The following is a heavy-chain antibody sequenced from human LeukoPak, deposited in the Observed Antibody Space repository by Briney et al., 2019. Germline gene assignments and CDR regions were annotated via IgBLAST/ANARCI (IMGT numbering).Heavy chain of an antibody. CDR3: AKSGMDSSSWYYFDY. V-gene: IGHV3-23*01. CDR1: GFTFSSFA. J-gene: IGHJ4*02. CDR2: ISGSGGST. D-gene: IGHD6-13*01. Sequence: PGGSLRLSCAASGFTFSSFAMSWVRQAPGKGLEWVSAISGSGGSTNYADSVKGRFTISRDNSKNTLYLQMNSLRAEDTAVYYCAKSGMDSSSWYYFDYWGQGTLVTVSS.